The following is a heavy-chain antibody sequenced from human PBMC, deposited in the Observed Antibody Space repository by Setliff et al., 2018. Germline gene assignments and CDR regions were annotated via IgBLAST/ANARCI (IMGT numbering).Heavy chain of an antibody. CDR2: INHSGST. J-gene: IGHJ6*02. CDR1: GGSFSGYQ. D-gene: IGHD3-16*01. CDR3: ARGDRSSYRDYGMDV. Sequence: SETLSLTCVVYGGSFSGYQWSWIRQPPGKGLEWIGEINHSGSTNYNPSLKSRVTISVDTSKNQFSLKLSSVTAADTAVYYCARGDRSSYRDYGMDVWSQGTTVTAP. V-gene: IGHV4-34*01.